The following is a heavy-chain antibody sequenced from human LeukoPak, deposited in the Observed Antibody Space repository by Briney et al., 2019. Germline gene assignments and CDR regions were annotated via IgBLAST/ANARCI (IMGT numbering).Heavy chain of an antibody. CDR1: GFTFNTHA. CDR3: AKDRPNFYETSGAYYKMKGDF. J-gene: IGHJ4*02. Sequence: PGGSLRLSCEASGFTFNTHAMNWVRQAPGKGLEWVASITSSGRTPYYTDSVKGRFTIFRDNSKNTLYLQMNSLRGEDTAIYYCAKDRPNFYETSGAYYKMKGDFWGQGSLVTVSS. D-gene: IGHD3-10*01. CDR2: ITSSGRTP. V-gene: IGHV3-23*01.